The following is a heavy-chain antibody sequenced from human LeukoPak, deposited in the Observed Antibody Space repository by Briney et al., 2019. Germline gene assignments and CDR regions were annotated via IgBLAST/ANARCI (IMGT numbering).Heavy chain of an antibody. Sequence: GGSLRLSCAASGFTFSILDMSWVRQAPGKGLEWVSAISGNGGRTYYADSVKGRFTISRGNSKNTLYLQMNSLRAEDTAVYYCVRAYTTSGTYSEPWGQGTLVTVSS. CDR1: GFTFSILD. V-gene: IGHV3-23*01. CDR3: VRAYTTSGTYSEP. D-gene: IGHD1-26*01. CDR2: ISGNGGRT. J-gene: IGHJ4*02.